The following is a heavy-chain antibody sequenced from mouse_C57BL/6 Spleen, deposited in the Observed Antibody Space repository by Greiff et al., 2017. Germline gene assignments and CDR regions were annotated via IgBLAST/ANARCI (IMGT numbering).Heavy chain of an antibody. CDR2: IDPSDSYT. J-gene: IGHJ2*01. D-gene: IGHD4-1*01. V-gene: IGHV1-50*01. Sequence: QVQLQQPGAELVKPGASVKLSCKASGYTFTSYWMQWVKQRPGQGLEWIGEIDPSDSYTNYNQKFKGKATLTVDTSSSTAYMQLSSLTSEDSAVYYCERGENWYYFDYWGQGTTLTVSS. CDR3: ERGENWYYFDY. CDR1: GYTFTSYW.